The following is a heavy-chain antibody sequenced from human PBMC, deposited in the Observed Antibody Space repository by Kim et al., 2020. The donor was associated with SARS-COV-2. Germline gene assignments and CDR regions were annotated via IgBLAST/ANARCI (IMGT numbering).Heavy chain of an antibody. V-gene: IGHV4-39*01. J-gene: IGHJ6*03. CDR3: ARGIFGVVIIPYYYYY. Sequence: SETLSLTCTVSGGSISSNDYYWDWIRQPPGKGLEWIGSISYSGRTYYNPSLKSRVTISVDTSKNQISLELSSATAADTGVYYCARGIFGVVIIPYYYYY. CDR2: ISYSGRT. D-gene: IGHD3-3*01. CDR1: GGSISSNDYY.